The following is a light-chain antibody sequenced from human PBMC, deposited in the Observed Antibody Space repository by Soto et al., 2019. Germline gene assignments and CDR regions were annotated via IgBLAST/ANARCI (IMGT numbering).Light chain of an antibody. CDR3: QQSYSTPWT. CDR1: QSISSY. CDR2: AAS. Sequence: DIQMTQSPSSLSASVGDRVTITCRASQSISSYLNWYQQKPGKAPKLLIYAASSLQSGVPSRFSGSGSETDLTLTISRLQPEDFATYYCQQSYSTPWTFGQGTKVEIK. V-gene: IGKV1-39*01. J-gene: IGKJ1*01.